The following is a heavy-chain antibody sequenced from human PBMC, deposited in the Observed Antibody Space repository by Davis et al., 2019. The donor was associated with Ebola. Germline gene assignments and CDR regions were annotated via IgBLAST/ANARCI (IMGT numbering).Heavy chain of an antibody. V-gene: IGHV5-51*01. D-gene: IGHD2-8*01. Sequence: PGGSLRLSCKGFGYTFTKYWIGWVRQMPGKGLEWLGIIYPGDSNVKYSPSFEGQVTISVDKSINTAYLQWSSLKASDTAVYYCARQMGSLTSAWGQGTTVTVSS. CDR2: IYPGDSNV. J-gene: IGHJ6*02. CDR1: GYTFTKYW. CDR3: ARQMGSLTSA.